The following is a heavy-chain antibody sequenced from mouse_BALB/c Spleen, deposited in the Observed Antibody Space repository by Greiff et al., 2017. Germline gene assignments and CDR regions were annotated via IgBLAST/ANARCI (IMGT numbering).Heavy chain of an antibody. CDR3: AREGYYEDYFDY. D-gene: IGHD2-3*01. CDR2: ISYDGSN. V-gene: IGHV3-6*02. J-gene: IGHJ2*01. Sequence: ESGPGLVKPSQSLSLTCSVTGYSITSGYYWNWIRQFPGNKLEWMGYISYDGSNNYNPSLKNRISITRDTSKNQFFLKLNSVTTEDTATYYCAREGYYEDYFDYWGQGTTLTVSS. CDR1: GYSITSGYY.